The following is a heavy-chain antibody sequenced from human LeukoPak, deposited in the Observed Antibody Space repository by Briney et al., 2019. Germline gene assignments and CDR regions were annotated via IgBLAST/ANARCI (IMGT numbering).Heavy chain of an antibody. CDR2: ISSSGSTI. D-gene: IGHD3-3*01. CDR1: GFTFSDYY. J-gene: IGHJ3*02. CDR3: ARAGLERFLEWLLVEAFDI. Sequence: PGGSLRLSCAASGFTFSDYYMSWIRQAPGKGLEWVSYISSSGSTIYYADSVKGRFTISRDNAKNSLYLQMNSLRAEDTAVYYCARAGLERFLEWLLVEAFDIWGQGTMVTVSS. V-gene: IGHV3-11*01.